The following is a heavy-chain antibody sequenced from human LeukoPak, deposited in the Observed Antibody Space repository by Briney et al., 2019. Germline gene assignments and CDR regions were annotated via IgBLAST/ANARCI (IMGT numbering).Heavy chain of an antibody. J-gene: IGHJ4*02. Sequence: GRSLRLSCAASGFTFSSYGMHWVRQAPGKGLEWVAVISYDGSNKYYADSVKGRFTISRDNSKNTLYLQMNSLRAEDTAVYYCAKAMISRHYFDYWGQGTLVTVSS. CDR1: GFTFSSYG. CDR2: ISYDGSNK. CDR3: AKAMISRHYFDY. D-gene: IGHD3-22*01. V-gene: IGHV3-30*18.